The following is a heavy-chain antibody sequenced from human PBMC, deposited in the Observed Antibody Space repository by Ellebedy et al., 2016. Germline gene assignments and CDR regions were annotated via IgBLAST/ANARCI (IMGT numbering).Heavy chain of an antibody. CDR2: ISYDGSNK. D-gene: IGHD1-26*01. Sequence: GGSLRLSXAASGFTFSSYGMHWVRQAPGKGLEWVAVISYDGSNKYYADSVKGRFTISRDNSKNTLYLQMNSLRAEDTAVYYCYSGIYSSRPDYWGQGTLVIVSS. CDR1: GFTFSSYG. V-gene: IGHV3-30*03. J-gene: IGHJ4*02. CDR3: YSGIYSSRPDY.